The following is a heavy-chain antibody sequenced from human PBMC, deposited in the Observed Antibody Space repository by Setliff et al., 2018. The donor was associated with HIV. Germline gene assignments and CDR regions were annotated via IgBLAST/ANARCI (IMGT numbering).Heavy chain of an antibody. D-gene: IGHD1-26*01. J-gene: IGHJ3*01. CDR1: GLTFINYE. Sequence: GGSLRLSCTASGLTFINYEMNWVRQAPGKGLEWVAYISYSGSAIHYADSVKGRFTISRDNAKNSLYLQMNSLRAEDTAVYYCARDRVVGATLDPLDLWGQGTMVTVSS. V-gene: IGHV3-48*03. CDR3: ARDRVVGATLDPLDL. CDR2: ISYSGSAI.